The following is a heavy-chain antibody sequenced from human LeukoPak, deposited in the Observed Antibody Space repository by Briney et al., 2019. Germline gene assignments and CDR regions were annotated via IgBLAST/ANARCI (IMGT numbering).Heavy chain of an antibody. CDR3: AKVGGYDYVWGSYRGPRRVFGAFDI. J-gene: IGHJ3*02. V-gene: IGHV3-33*06. CDR2: IWYDGSNK. Sequence: GGSLRLSCAASGFTFSSYGMHWVRQAPGKGLEWVAVIWYDGSNKYYADSVKGRFTISRDNSKNTLYLQMNSLRAEDTAVYYCAKVGGYDYVWGSYRGPRRVFGAFDIWGQGTMVTVSS. CDR1: GFTFSSYG. D-gene: IGHD3-16*02.